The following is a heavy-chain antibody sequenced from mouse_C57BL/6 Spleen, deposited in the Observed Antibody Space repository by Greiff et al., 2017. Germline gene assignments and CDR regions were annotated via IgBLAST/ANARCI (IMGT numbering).Heavy chain of an antibody. CDR3: TTSDYGNCRYWYCDV. CDR1: GFNIKDYY. J-gene: IGHJ1*03. Sequence: VQLKASGAELVRPGASVKLSCTASGFNIKDYYMHWVKQRPEQGLEWLGRIDPEDGDTAYAPKFQGKATMTADTSSNTAYLQLSSLTSEDTAVYYCTTSDYGNCRYWYCDVWGTGTTVTVSS. CDR2: IDPEDGDT. V-gene: IGHV14-1*01. D-gene: IGHD2-1*01.